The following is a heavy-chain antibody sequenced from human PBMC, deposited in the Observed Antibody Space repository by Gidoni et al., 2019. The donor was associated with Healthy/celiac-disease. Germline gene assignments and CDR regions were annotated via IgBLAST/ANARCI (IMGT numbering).Heavy chain of an antibody. CDR1: GFTCSSYA. CDR3: AKFAAAPRGSAFAI. Sequence: EVQLLESGGGLVQPGGSLSFSCEAFGFTCSSYAMSWVRQAPGKWREWVSAISGSGGGTYYADSVKGRFTISRDHSKNTLYLQMNSLRAEDTAVYYCAKFAAAPRGSAFAIWGQGTMVTVSS. CDR2: ISGSGGGT. J-gene: IGHJ3*02. V-gene: IGHV3-23*01. D-gene: IGHD6-13*01.